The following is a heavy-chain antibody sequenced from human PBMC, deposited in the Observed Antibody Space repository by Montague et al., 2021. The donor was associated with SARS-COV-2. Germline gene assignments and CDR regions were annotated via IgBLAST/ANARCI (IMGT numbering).Heavy chain of an antibody. CDR1: GGSISTIVNF. D-gene: IGHD4-11*01. J-gene: IGHJ4*02. CDR3: ARSGDPGTTVTYLY. V-gene: IGHV4-39*07. CDR2: ISYTGST. Sequence: SETLSLTCTFSGGSISTIVNFWGWIRQPPGKGLEWIGSISYTGSTYHNPSLKSRVTMSADTSKNQFSLKLNSVTAADTAMHYCARSGDPGTTVTYLYWGQGTLVTVSS.